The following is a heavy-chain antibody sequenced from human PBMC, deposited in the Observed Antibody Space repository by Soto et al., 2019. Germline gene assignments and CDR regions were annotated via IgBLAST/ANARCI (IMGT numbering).Heavy chain of an antibody. CDR2: TYFRSKWYN. D-gene: IGHD5-12*01. CDR3: AKGDNLGPKTGYAFDP. CDR1: VDIVSSNTAS. Sequence: PSQTLSLTCAISVDIVSSNTASWNCIGQSPSRGLEWLGRTYFRSKWYNDYAVSVKSRIIINPDTSNNQFSLQLNSVTPEDTAVYFCAKGDNLGPKTGYAFDPWGQGIMVTVSS. J-gene: IGHJ5*02. V-gene: IGHV6-1*01.